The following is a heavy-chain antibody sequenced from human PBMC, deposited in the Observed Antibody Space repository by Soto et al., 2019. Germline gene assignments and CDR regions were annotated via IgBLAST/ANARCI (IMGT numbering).Heavy chain of an antibody. J-gene: IGHJ4*02. CDR3: ARGFPITMIVVGSIDY. CDR2: ISYDGSNK. Sequence: PGGSLRLSCAASGFTFSSYAMHWVRQAPGKGLEWVAVISYDGSNKYYADSVKGRFTISRDNSKNTLYLQMNSLRAEDTAVYYCARGFPITMIVVGSIDYWGQGTLVTVSS. V-gene: IGHV3-30-3*01. CDR1: GFTFSSYA. D-gene: IGHD3-22*01.